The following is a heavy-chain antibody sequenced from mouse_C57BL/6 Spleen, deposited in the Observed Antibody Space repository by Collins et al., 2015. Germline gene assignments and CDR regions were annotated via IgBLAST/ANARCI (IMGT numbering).Heavy chain of an antibody. Sequence: NYNEKFKGKATFTADTSSNTAYMQLSSLTSEDSAVYYCARTDLYAMDYWGQGTSVTVSS. J-gene: IGHJ4*01. V-gene: IGHV1-9*01. CDR3: ARTDLYAMDY.